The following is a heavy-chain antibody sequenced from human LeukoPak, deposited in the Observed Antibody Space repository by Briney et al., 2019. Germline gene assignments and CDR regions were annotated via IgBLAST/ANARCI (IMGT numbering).Heavy chain of an antibody. CDR2: IGGSGDIT. CDR3: ARDGAQLWSQCFFDY. V-gene: IGHV3-48*03. J-gene: IGHJ4*02. CDR1: EFTFSSYE. D-gene: IGHD5-18*01. Sequence: PGGSLRLSCAASEFTFSSYEMNWVRQAPGKGLEWVSYIGGSGDITYYADSVKGRFTISRDNAKNSLYLQMNSLRAEDTAVYYCARDGAQLWSQCFFDYWGQGTLVTVSS.